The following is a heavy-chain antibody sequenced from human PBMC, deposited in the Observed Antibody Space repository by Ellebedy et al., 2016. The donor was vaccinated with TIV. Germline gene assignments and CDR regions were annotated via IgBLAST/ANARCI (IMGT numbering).Heavy chain of an antibody. V-gene: IGHV1-69*13. CDR1: GGIFRSYA. CDR3: AQLRGYRYGPIDY. J-gene: IGHJ4*02. D-gene: IGHD5-18*01. CDR2: IIAIFGST. Sequence: ASVKVSCKASGGIFRSYAISWVRQAPGQGLEWMGGIIAIFGSTNYAQKFQGRVTITADESTSTVYMELNSLRSEDTAVYYCAQLRGYRYGPIDYWGQGTLVTVSA.